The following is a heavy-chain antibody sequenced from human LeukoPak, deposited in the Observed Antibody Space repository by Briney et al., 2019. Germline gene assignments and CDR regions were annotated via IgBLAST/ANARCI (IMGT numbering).Heavy chain of an antibody. V-gene: IGHV4-59*01. CDR3: ARENSYYHYFDY. CDR2: IYYSGIT. D-gene: IGHD3-10*01. CDR1: GGSISSYY. J-gene: IGHJ4*02. Sequence: LETLSLTCTVSGGSISSYYWSWIREPPGKGLEWIGYIYYSGITNYNPSLKSRVTISVDTSKNQFSLKLSSVTAADTAVYYCARENSYYHYFDYWGQGTLVTVSS.